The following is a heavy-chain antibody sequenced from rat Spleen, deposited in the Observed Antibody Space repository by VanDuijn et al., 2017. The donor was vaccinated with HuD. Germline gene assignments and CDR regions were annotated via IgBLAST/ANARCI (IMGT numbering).Heavy chain of an antibody. CDR2: MWYDGDT. V-gene: IGHV2-63*01. CDR1: GFSLTTYS. Sequence: QVQVKESGPGLVQPSETLSLTCTVSGFSLTTYSVSWVRQPSGKGPEWMAKMWYDGDTAYNSALKSRLTISRDTSKNQVFLKMNSLQTDDTGTYYCTRADIAAISTDGIWGQGVMVTISS. D-gene: IGHD1-2*01. J-gene: IGHJ2*01. CDR3: TRADIAAISTDGI.